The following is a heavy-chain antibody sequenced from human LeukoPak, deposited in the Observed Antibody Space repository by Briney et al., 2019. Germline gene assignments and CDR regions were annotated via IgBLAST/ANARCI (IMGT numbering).Heavy chain of an antibody. CDR3: ARDGPSSWSTLYYFDY. D-gene: IGHD6-13*01. J-gene: IGHJ4*02. CDR2: IGISGTNV. CDR1: GFTFSTYE. V-gene: IGHV3-48*03. Sequence: GGSLRLSCVGSGFTFSTYEFNWVRQAPGKGLEWVSYIGISGTNVYYAESVKGRFTISRDNSKNTLYLEMNSLRPEGTAVYYCARDGPSSWSTLYYFDYWGQGTLVTVSS.